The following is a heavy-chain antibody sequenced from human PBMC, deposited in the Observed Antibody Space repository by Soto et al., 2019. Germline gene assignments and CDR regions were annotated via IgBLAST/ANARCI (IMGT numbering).Heavy chain of an antibody. V-gene: IGHV4-59*01. CDR1: GGSISSYY. CDR3: ATGAADGTPSHDY. D-gene: IGHD6-13*01. Sequence: QVQLQESGPGLVKPSETLSLTCTVSGGSISSYYWSWIRQPPGKGLEWIGYIYYSGSTNYNPSLKSRVTMSVDTSKNQFSLKLSSVTAADTAVYYCATGAADGTPSHDYWGQGTLVTVSS. J-gene: IGHJ4*02. CDR2: IYYSGST.